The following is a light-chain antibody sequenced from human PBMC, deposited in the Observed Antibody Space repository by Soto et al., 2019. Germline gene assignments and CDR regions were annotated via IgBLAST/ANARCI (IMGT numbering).Light chain of an antibody. Sequence: ESVLTQSPGSLSLSPGEGATLSCRSSQSIISNYLGWYQKKPGQAPRLLIYGASSRATGIPDRFSGSGSGTDFTLTISRLEPEYFAVYYCQKYATSPYSFGQGTKQEIK. J-gene: IGKJ2*03. CDR1: QSIISNY. CDR2: GAS. V-gene: IGKV3-20*01. CDR3: QKYATSPYS.